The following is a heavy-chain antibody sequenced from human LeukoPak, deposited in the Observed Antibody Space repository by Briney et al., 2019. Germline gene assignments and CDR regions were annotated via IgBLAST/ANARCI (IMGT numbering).Heavy chain of an antibody. V-gene: IGHV4-31*03. D-gene: IGHD1-26*01. J-gene: IGHJ4*02. CDR2: IYYSGST. CDR1: GVSISSGGYY. Sequence: ASETLSLTCTVSGVSISSGGYYWSWIRQHPGKGLEWIGYIYYSGSTYYNPSLKSRVTISVDTSKNQFSLKLSSVTAVDTAVYYCARQTPTSGSYDCWGQGTLVTVSS. CDR3: ARQTPTSGSYDC.